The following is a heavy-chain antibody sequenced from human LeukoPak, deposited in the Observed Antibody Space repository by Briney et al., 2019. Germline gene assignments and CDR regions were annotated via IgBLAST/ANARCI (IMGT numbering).Heavy chain of an antibody. J-gene: IGHJ3*02. D-gene: IGHD4-17*01. CDR1: GGSISSYF. CDR2: MYTSGST. CDR3: ARPLYGDYHAFDI. V-gene: IGHV4-4*09. Sequence: SETLSLTCTVSGGSISSYFWTWIRQPPGKGLEWIGNMYTSGSTNYNPSLKSRVPISVDTSKNHYSLKLRSVTAADTAVYYCARPLYGDYHAFDIWGQGTMVTVSS.